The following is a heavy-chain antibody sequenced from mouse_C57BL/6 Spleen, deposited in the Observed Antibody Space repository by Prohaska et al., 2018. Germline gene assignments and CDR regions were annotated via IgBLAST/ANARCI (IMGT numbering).Heavy chain of an antibody. V-gene: IGHV3-1*01. CDR1: GYSITSGYD. Sequence: DVQLQESGPGMVKPSQSLSLTCTVTGYSITSGYDWHWIRHFPGNNLEWMGYISYNGSTNYNPALKSRISITHDTSKNHFFLKLKSVTTEDTATYCGARRRPYWYFDVWGTGTTVTVSS. CDR3: ARRRPYWYFDV. J-gene: IGHJ1*03. CDR2: ISYNGST.